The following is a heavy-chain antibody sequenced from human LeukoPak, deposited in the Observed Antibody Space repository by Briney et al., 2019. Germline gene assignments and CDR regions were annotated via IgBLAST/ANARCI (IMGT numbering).Heavy chain of an antibody. J-gene: IGHJ4*02. Sequence: GGSLRLSCAASGFTFSSCAMSWVRQAPGKGLEWVSTIIDSGNSLYYADSVEGRFAISRDNSKDTLYLQMNSLRAGDTAVYYCAKDPIFSGSYGVFDSWGQGTLVTVSS. CDR3: AKDPIFSGSYGVFDS. D-gene: IGHD1-26*01. V-gene: IGHV3-23*01. CDR2: IIDSGNSL. CDR1: GFTFSSCA.